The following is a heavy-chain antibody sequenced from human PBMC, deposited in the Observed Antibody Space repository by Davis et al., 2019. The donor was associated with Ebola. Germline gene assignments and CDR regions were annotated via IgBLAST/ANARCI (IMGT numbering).Heavy chain of an antibody. Sequence: SEPLSPTCTVPRGSISSSSYYWGWIRHPPGKGPEWIGSIYYSGRTYYNPSLKSRVTMSVDTSKNQFSLQLNSVTPEDTAVYYCAREGVVAVHTPFDYWGQGTLVTVSS. CDR1: RGSISSSSYY. D-gene: IGHD2-15*01. J-gene: IGHJ4*02. V-gene: IGHV4-39*02. CDR3: AREGVVAVHTPFDY. CDR2: IYYSGRT.